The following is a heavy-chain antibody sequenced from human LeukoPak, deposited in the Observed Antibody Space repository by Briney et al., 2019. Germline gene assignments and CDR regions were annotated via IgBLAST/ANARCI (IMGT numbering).Heavy chain of an antibody. CDR2: IYPGDSDT. Sequence: GESLKISCKGSGYSFTSYWIGWVRQIPGKGLEGMGIIYPGDSDTRYRPSFQDQVTISADKSISTAYLQWSSLKASDTAMYYCARRYYYGSGSYLLDYWGQGTLVTVSS. D-gene: IGHD3-10*01. J-gene: IGHJ4*02. CDR1: GYSFTSYW. V-gene: IGHV5-51*01. CDR3: ARRYYYGSGSYLLDY.